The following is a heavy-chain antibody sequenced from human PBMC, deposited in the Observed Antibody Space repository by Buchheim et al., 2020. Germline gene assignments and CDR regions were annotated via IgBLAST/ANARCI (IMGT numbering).Heavy chain of an antibody. CDR3: AREAIRYSGSYYDFDY. J-gene: IGHJ4*02. V-gene: IGHV3-33*01. D-gene: IGHD1-26*01. CDR2: IWYDGSNK. CDR1: GFTFSSYG. Sequence: QVQLVESGGGVVQPGRSLRLSCAASGFTFSSYGMHWVRQAPGKGLEWVAVIWYDGSNKYYADSVKGRFTISRDNSKNTLYLQMNSLRAEDTAVYYCAREAIRYSGSYYDFDYWGQGTL.